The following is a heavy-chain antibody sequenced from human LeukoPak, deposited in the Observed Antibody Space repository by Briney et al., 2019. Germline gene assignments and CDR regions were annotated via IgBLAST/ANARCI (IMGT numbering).Heavy chain of an antibody. J-gene: IGHJ4*02. D-gene: IGHD5-12*01. CDR1: GFTFSNYA. CDR2: FCGRGDSS. Sequence: GGSLRLSCAASGFTFSNYAMSWVRQAPGKGLEWVSSFCGRGDSSNTADSVKGQFTISRDNSKNTLYLQMNSLRAEYTAVYYCAKDRARYSGYVHFDYWGQGTLVTVSS. V-gene: IGHV3-23*01. CDR3: AKDRARYSGYVHFDY.